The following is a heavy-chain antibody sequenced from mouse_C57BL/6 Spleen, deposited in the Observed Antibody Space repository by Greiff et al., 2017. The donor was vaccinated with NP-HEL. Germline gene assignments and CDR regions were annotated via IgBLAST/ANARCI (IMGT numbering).Heavy chain of an antibody. CDR3: ARGSDNYGYYAMDD. V-gene: IGHV1-81*01. CDR1: GYTFTSYG. CDR2: IYPRSGNT. Sequence: VQLVESGAELARPGASVKLSCKASGYTFTSYGISWVKQRTGQGLEWIGEIYPRSGNTYYNEKFKGKATLTADTSSSTAYMELRSLTSEDSAVYFCARGSDNYGYYAMDDWGQGTTVTVAS. J-gene: IGHJ4*01. D-gene: IGHD1-1*01.